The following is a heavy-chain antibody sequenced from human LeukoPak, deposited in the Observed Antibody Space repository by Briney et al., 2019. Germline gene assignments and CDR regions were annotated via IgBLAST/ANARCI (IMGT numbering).Heavy chain of an antibody. CDR1: GGSISSSSYY. CDR2: INHSGST. Sequence: SSETLSLTCAVSGGSISSSSYYWGWIRHPPGKGLEWIGEINHSGSTNYNPSLKSRVTISVDTSKNQFSLKVSSVTAADTAVYYCASRDTAMVMAPDAFDIWGQGTMVTVSS. J-gene: IGHJ3*02. CDR3: ASRDTAMVMAPDAFDI. D-gene: IGHD5-18*01. V-gene: IGHV4-39*07.